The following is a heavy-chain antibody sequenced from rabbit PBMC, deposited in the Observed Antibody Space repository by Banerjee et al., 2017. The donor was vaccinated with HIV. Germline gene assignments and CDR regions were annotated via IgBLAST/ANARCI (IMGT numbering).Heavy chain of an antibody. J-gene: IGHJ4*01. CDR1: GFSFSSSYW. Sequence: QSLEESGGDLVKPGGTLTLTCTASGFSFSSSYWIYWVRQAPGKGLEWIACIYTGSGGTYYASWAKGRFTISKASSTTVTLQMTSLTAADTATYFCARDPYGAVSSDFNLWGPGTLVTVS. D-gene: IGHD3-3*01. V-gene: IGHV1S40*01. CDR2: IYTGSGGT. CDR3: ARDPYGAVSSDFNL.